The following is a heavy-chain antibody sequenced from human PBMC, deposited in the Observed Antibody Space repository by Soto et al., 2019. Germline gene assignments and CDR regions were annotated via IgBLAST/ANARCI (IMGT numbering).Heavy chain of an antibody. J-gene: IGHJ4*02. CDR1: GFTFSSYA. CDR2: ISGSGGST. Sequence: GGSLRLSCAASGFTFSSYAMSWVRQAPGKGLEWVSAISGSGGSTYYADSVKGRFTISRDNSKNTLYLQMNSLRAEDTAVYYCAKAPAVVPAAPADYWGQGTLVTAPQ. D-gene: IGHD2-2*01. V-gene: IGHV3-23*01. CDR3: AKAPAVVPAAPADY.